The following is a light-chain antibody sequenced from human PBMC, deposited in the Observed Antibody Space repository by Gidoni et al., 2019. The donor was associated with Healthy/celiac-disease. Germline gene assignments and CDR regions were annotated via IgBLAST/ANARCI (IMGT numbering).Light chain of an antibody. CDR1: RSDVGGYNY. V-gene: IGLV2-8*01. CDR2: EVC. J-gene: IGLJ3*02. CDR3: SSYAGSNNWV. Sequence: QSALTQPPSASGSPGQSVTISCTGTRSDVGGYNYVSWYQQHPGKAPKLMIYEVCKRPSGVPDRFSGSKSGNTASLTVSGLQAEDEADYYCSSYAGSNNWVFGGGTKLTVL.